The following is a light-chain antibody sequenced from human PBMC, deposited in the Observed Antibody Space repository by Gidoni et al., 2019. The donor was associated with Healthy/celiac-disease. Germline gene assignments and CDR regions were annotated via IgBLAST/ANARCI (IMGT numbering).Light chain of an antibody. Sequence: QSVLTQPPSASGNPGQRVTISCSGSSSNIGSNTVHWYQQLPGTAPKLLIYSNNQRPSGVPDRFSGSKSGTSASLAISGLQSEDEADYYCAAWDDSLNGPGYVFGTGTKVTVL. CDR3: AAWDDSLNGPGYV. J-gene: IGLJ1*01. V-gene: IGLV1-44*01. CDR2: SNN. CDR1: SSNIGSNT.